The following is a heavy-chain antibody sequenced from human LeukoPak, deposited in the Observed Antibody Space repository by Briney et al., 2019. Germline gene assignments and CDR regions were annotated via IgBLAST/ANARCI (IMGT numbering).Heavy chain of an antibody. J-gene: IGHJ3*02. V-gene: IGHV4-59*01. D-gene: IGHD6-13*01. CDR2: IYYSGST. Sequence: PSETLSLTCTVSGGSISSYYWSWIRQPPGKGLEWIGYIYYSGSTNYNPSLKSRVTISVDTSKNQFSLKLSSVTAADTAVYYCAREGYSIDAFDIWGQGTMVTVSS. CDR1: GGSISSYY. CDR3: AREGYSIDAFDI.